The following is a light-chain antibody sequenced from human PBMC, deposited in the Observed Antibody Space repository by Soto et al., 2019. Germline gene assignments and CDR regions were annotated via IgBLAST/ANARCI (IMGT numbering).Light chain of an antibody. Sequence: QSALTQPPSVSGAPGQRVTISCTGSYANIGAGYQVHWYQQIPGTAPKLLVSDHNNRPSGVPNRFFGSKSGSSASLTIFGLQAEDEAEYYCQSFANIVRGSCVFGGGTKLTVL. CDR1: YANIGAGYQ. J-gene: IGLJ3*02. CDR3: QSFANIVRGSCV. CDR2: DHN. V-gene: IGLV1-40*01.